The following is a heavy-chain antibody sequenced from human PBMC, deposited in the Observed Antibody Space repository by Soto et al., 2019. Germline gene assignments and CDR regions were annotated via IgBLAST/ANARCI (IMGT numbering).Heavy chain of an antibody. CDR1: GYTFTSYG. Sequence: ASVKVSYKASGYTFTSYGISWVRQAPGQGLEWMGWISAYNGNTNYAQKLQGRVTMTTDTSTSTAYMELRSLRSDDTAVYYCARILGIAVAGTDFDYWGQVTLGTVSS. CDR3: ARILGIAVAGTDFDY. D-gene: IGHD6-19*01. J-gene: IGHJ4*02. V-gene: IGHV1-18*01. CDR2: ISAYNGNT.